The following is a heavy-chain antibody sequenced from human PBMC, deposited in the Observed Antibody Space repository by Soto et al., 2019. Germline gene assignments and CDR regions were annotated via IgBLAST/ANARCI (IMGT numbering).Heavy chain of an antibody. D-gene: IGHD2-8*01. Sequence: QVQLVESAGGVVQPGRSLRLSCAASGFTFSDYGMHWVRQAPGTGLEWVAGRWYDGSKKYYEDSVKGRFTISRDNSKNTQYLELNSLRAEDTDVYYCARDPGRNLYPIDYWGQGALVTVSS. V-gene: IGHV3-33*01. CDR3: ARDPGRNLYPIDY. CDR1: GFTFSDYG. CDR2: RWYDGSKK. J-gene: IGHJ4*02.